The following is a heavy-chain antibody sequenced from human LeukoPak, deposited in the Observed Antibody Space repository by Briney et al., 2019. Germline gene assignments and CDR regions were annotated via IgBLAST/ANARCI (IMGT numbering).Heavy chain of an antibody. Sequence: SETLSLTCTVSDYSISSGYHWGWIRQPPGKGLEWIGSISHSGSTYYNPSLKSRVTISVDTSKNQFSLKLSSVTAADTAVYYCARVAGSYTTFYFDYWGQGTLVTVSS. CDR2: ISHSGST. J-gene: IGHJ4*02. V-gene: IGHV4-38-2*02. CDR3: ARVAGSYTTFYFDY. D-gene: IGHD1-26*01. CDR1: DYSISSGYH.